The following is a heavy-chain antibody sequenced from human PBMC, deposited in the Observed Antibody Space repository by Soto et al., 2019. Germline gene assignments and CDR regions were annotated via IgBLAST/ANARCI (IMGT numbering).Heavy chain of an antibody. J-gene: IGHJ6*02. D-gene: IGHD1-26*01. CDR3: ARGGQECSNSGCGYIYDGMDV. Sequence: ASVKVSCKASGYTFSHYGIGWVRQAPGQGLEWMGWISAYNGNRHFAEGLRGRITMTTNTTASTADMELRSLSSDDTAVYYCARGGQECSNSGCGYIYDGMDVWGQGTTVTVSS. V-gene: IGHV1-18*01. CDR2: ISAYNGNR. CDR1: GYTFSHYG.